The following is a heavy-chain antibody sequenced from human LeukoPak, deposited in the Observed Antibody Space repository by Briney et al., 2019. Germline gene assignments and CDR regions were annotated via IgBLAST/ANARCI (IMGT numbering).Heavy chain of an antibody. V-gene: IGHV3-23*01. J-gene: IGHJ5*02. CDR2: ISGGGVST. CDR1: GFTFSSYG. Sequence: GGTLRLTCAASGFTFSSYGMSWVRQAPEKGLQWVSAISGGGVSTYYADSVRGRFTISRDNAKNSLYLQMNSLRAEDTAVYYCATHFDPWGQGTLVTVSS. CDR3: ATHFDP.